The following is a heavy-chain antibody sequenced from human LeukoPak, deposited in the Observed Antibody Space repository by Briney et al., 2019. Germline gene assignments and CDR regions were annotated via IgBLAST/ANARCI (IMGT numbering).Heavy chain of an antibody. Sequence: PSETLSLTCTVSGGSISSSSYYWGWIRQPPGKGLEWIGSIYYSGSTYYNPSLKSRVTISVDTSENQFSLKLSSVTAADTAVYYCAREFPITMVRGVINGLEFYWYFDLWGRGTLVTVSS. CDR1: GGSISSSSYY. J-gene: IGHJ2*01. CDR2: IYYSGST. CDR3: AREFPITMVRGVINGLEFYWYFDL. D-gene: IGHD3-10*01. V-gene: IGHV4-39*07.